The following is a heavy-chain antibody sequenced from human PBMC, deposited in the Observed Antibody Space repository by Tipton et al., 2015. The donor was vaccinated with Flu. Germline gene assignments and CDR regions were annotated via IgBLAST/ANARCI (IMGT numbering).Heavy chain of an antibody. CDR1: GFTFSNYW. Sequence: SLRLSCAASGFTFSNYWMSWVRQAPGKGLEWVANIKADGSETYYVDSVKGRFTISRDNARNSLSLQMNSLRAEDTALYYCTRDDYERVGAIDYWGQGTLVTVSS. CDR3: TRDDYERVGAIDY. V-gene: IGHV3-7*01. CDR2: IKADGSET. J-gene: IGHJ4*02. D-gene: IGHD1-26*01.